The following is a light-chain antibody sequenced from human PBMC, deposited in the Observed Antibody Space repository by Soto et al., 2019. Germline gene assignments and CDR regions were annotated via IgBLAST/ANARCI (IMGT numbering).Light chain of an antibody. J-gene: IGLJ2*01. CDR2: GVS. CDR1: SSDIGGYNY. Sequence: QSALTQPASVSGSPGQSITISCTGTSSDIGGYNYVSWYQQHPGKAPKLLIYGVSNRPSGVSDRFSGSKSGNTASLTISGLQAEDEADYYCNSYRSSVIPVVFGGGTKLTVL. V-gene: IGLV2-14*01. CDR3: NSYRSSVIPVV.